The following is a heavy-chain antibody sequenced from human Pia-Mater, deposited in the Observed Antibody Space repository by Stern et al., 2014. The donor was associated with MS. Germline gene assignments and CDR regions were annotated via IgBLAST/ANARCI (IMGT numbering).Heavy chain of an antibody. CDR1: GGTFSNSA. CDR3: ARGQSRSSGYYYYGMDV. J-gene: IGHJ6*02. D-gene: IGHD6-6*01. CDR2: VIPLFPTS. Sequence: VQLVESGAEVKKPGSSVKVSCKASGGTFSNSAISWVRQAPGQGLEWGGGVIPLFPTSIYAQRFQGRVTITADEATSTAYMELTSLRSEDTAMYFCARGQSRSSGYYYYGMDVWGQGTSVTVSS. V-gene: IGHV1-69*01.